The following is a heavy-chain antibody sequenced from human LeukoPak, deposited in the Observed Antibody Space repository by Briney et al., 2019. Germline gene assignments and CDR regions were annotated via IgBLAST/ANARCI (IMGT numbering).Heavy chain of an antibody. CDR1: GFTFSSYS. CDR2: ISSSAAYT. V-gene: IGHV3-21*01. Sequence: GGSLRLSCAASGFTFSSYSMNWVRQAPGKGLEWVSSISSSAAYTHFADSVKGRFTISRDNAKSSLYLQMNSLRAEDTAVYYCARGGDCTSTSCRGYMDVWGKGTTVTVSS. J-gene: IGHJ6*03. CDR3: ARGGDCTSTSCRGYMDV. D-gene: IGHD2-2*01.